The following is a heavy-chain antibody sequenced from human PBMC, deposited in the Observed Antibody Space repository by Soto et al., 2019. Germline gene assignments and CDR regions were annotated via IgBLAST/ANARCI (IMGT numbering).Heavy chain of an antibody. D-gene: IGHD6-19*01. Sequence: QVQLVESGGGVVQPGRSLRLSCAASGLTFSNYDMRWVRQAPGKGLEWVALISYDENNKYYADSVKGRFTISRDNSKNTLYLQVNSLRTEDTAVYYCATKIAVTGTDYWGQGTLVTVSS. CDR3: ATKIAVTGTDY. CDR1: GLTFSNYD. J-gene: IGHJ4*02. V-gene: IGHV3-30*03. CDR2: ISYDENNK.